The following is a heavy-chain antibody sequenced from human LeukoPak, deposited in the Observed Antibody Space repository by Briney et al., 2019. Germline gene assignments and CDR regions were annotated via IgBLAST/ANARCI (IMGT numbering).Heavy chain of an antibody. V-gene: IGHV3-43*02. CDR2: ISGDGDKA. D-gene: IGHD2-8*02. Sequence: GGSLRLSCAASGFTFDNYPLHWVRQAPGKGLEWVSVISGDGDKAYAASLRGRFTISRDNTKNSLFLQMNSLTTEDTAFYYCVKDIDTVGTNAFDIWGQGTMVTVSS. CDR3: VKDIDTVGTNAFDI. J-gene: IGHJ3*02. CDR1: GFTFDNYP.